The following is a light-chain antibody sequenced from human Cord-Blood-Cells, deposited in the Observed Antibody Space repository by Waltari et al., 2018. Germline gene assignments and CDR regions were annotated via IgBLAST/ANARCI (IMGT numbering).Light chain of an antibody. CDR3: SSYTSSSTWV. CDR2: DVR. J-gene: IGLJ3*02. V-gene: IGLV2-14*01. CDR1: SSDVVGDNY. Sequence: QSALTQPASVSGSPGQSITISCTGTSSDVVGDNYVSWYQQHPGKAPKLMIYDVRKRPSGVSNRFSGSKSGNTASLTISGLQAEDEADYYCSSYTSSSTWVFGGGTKLTVL.